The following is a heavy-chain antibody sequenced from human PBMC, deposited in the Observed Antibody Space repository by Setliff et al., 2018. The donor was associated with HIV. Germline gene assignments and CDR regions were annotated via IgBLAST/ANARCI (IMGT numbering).Heavy chain of an antibody. D-gene: IGHD3-10*01. J-gene: IGHJ4*02. CDR3: ARAPYGSGNRPDY. Sequence: VASVKVSCKASGYTFTGYYMHWVRQAPGQGLEWMGWINPNSGGTNYAQKFQGWVTMTRDTSISTAYMELSRLRSDDTAVYYCARAPYGSGNRPDYWGQGTLVTVSS. CDR2: INPNSGGT. CDR1: GYTFTGYY. V-gene: IGHV1-2*04.